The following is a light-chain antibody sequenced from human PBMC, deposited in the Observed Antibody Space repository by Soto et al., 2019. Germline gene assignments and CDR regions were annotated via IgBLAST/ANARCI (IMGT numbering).Light chain of an antibody. J-gene: IGKJ5*01. CDR2: LGS. CDR1: QSLLHSNGYNY. Sequence: DIVVTQSPLTLPVTPGETASISCRSSQSLLHSNGYNYLDWYLQKPGQSPQLLIYLGSNRASGVPDRFSGSGSGTDFTLKISRVEAEDAGFYFCMQPLQTLITFGQGTRLEIQ. CDR3: MQPLQTLIT. V-gene: IGKV2-28*01.